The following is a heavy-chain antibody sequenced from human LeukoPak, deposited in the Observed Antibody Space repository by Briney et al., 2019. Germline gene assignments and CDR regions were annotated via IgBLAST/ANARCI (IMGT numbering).Heavy chain of an antibody. CDR3: ARVESYYDSSGYYHYYYGMDV. CDR2: MNPNSGNT. Sequence: ASVKVSCKASGYTFTSYDINWVRQATGQGLEWMGWMNPNSGNTGYAQKFQGRVTMTRNTSISTAYMELSSLRSEDTAVYYCARVESYYDSSGYYHYYYGMDVWGQGTTVTVSS. J-gene: IGHJ6*02. CDR1: GYTFTSYD. V-gene: IGHV1-8*01. D-gene: IGHD3-22*01.